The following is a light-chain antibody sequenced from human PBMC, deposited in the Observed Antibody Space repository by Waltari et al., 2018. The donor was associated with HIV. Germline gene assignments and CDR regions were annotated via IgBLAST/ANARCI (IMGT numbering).Light chain of an antibody. CDR2: AAS. CDR3: QQTYSPLYT. J-gene: IGKJ2*01. CDR1: QSISSF. V-gene: IGKV1-39*01. Sequence: DIQMTQSPSSLSASVRDRVNITCRASQSISSFLNWYQQKAGKAPQLLIHAASNLQSGVPSRFSGSGSGTEFTLTIGSLQPEDFATYYCQQTYSPLYTFGQGTRLEIK.